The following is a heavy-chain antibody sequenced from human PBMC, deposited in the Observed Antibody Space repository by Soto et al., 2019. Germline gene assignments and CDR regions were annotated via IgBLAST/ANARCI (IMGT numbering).Heavy chain of an antibody. CDR2: TGATGRTT. Sequence: GGSLRLSCAASGFTFNIYAMTWVRQAPGKGLEWVSTTGATGRTTYYSDSVKGRFTVSRDNSKNTLDLQMSNLRAEDTAVYYCAKAHNTSRSFDYWGQGTLVTVSS. J-gene: IGHJ4*02. CDR3: AKAHNTSRSFDY. V-gene: IGHV3-23*01. CDR1: GFTFNIYA. D-gene: IGHD1-20*01.